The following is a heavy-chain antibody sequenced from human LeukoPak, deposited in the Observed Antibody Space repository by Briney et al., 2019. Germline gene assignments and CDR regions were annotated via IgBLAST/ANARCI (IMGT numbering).Heavy chain of an antibody. V-gene: IGHV4-39*07. Sequence: SETLSLTCTVSGDSISSGSYYWSWIRQPPGKGLEWIGEINHSGSTSYNPSLKSRVTISVDSSKNQFSLKLSSVTAADTAVYYCAREKGGFDYWGQGTLVTVSS. D-gene: IGHD3-16*01. CDR1: GDSISSGSYY. J-gene: IGHJ4*02. CDR3: AREKGGFDY. CDR2: INHSGST.